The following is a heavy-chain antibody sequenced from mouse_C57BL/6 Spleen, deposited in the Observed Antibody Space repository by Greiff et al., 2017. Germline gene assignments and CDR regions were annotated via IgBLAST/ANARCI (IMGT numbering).Heavy chain of an antibody. J-gene: IGHJ3*01. V-gene: IGHV1-50*01. CDR2: IDPSDSYT. D-gene: IGHD1-1*01. CDR3: ANYYGSRYPAWFAY. CDR1: GYTFTSYW. Sequence: QVQLKQPGAELVKPGASVKLSCKASGYTFTSYWMQWVKQRPGQGLEWIGEIDPSDSYTNYNQKFKGKATLTVDTSSSTAYMQLSSLTSEDSAVYYCANYYGSRYPAWFAYWGQGTLVTVSA.